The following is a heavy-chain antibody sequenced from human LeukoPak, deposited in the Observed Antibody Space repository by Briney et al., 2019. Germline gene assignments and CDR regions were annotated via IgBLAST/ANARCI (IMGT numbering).Heavy chain of an antibody. CDR3: ARESTWIQLWTPPYYYYYYMDV. Sequence: SETLSLTCAVYGGSFSGYYWSWIRQPPGKGLEWIGEINHSGSTNYNPSLKSRVTISVDTSKNQFSLKLSSVTAADTAVYYCARESTWIQLWTPPYYYYYYMDVWGKGTTVTISS. J-gene: IGHJ6*03. CDR2: INHSGST. CDR1: GGSFSGYY. D-gene: IGHD5-18*01. V-gene: IGHV4-34*01.